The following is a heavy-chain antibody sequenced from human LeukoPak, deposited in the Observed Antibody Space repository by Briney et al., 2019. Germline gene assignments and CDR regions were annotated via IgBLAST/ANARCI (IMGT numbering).Heavy chain of an antibody. CDR1: GYTFRDYG. D-gene: IGHD5-12*01. Sequence: ASLWVSCKASGYTFRDYGITLVRQAPGQGLKSMGWIRAYNGDTHYAQNLQGRVTMTTDTSTSTAYLELRSLRSDDTAVYYCARDTTNTSGYYAYFDYWGQGTLVTVSS. V-gene: IGHV1-18*01. J-gene: IGHJ4*02. CDR2: IRAYNGDT. CDR3: ARDTTNTSGYYAYFDY.